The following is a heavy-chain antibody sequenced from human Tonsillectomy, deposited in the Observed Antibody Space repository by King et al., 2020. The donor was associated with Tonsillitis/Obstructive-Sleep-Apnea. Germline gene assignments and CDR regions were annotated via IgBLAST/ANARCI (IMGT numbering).Heavy chain of an antibody. V-gene: IGHV3-30*18. D-gene: IGHD2-2*01. CDR1: GFTFSSYG. Sequence: VQLVESGGGVVQPGRSLRLSCAASGFTFSSYGMHWVRQAPGKGLEWVAVISYDGSNKYYADSVKGRFTISRDNSKNTLYLQMNSLRAEDTAVYYCAKLRATHGQASTRVDYWGQGTLVTVSS. CDR2: ISYDGSNK. CDR3: AKLRATHGQASTRVDY. J-gene: IGHJ4*02.